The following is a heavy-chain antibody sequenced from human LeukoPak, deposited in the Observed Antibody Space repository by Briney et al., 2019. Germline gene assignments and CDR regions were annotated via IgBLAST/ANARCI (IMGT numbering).Heavy chain of an antibody. Sequence: PGGSLRLSCVVSGFTFSESWMSWVRQAPGKGLEWVSAISGSGGSTYYADSVKGRFTISRDNSKNTLYLQMNSLRAEDTAVYYCAKAIKLGIRGGLGYWGQGTLVTVSS. CDR3: AKAIKLGIRGGLGY. J-gene: IGHJ4*02. CDR1: GFTFSESW. D-gene: IGHD7-27*01. CDR2: ISGSGGST. V-gene: IGHV3-23*01.